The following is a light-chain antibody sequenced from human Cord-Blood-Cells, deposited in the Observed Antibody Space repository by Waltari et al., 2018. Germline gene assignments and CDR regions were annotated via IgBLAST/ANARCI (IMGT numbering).Light chain of an antibody. Sequence: SYELTQQPSASVSPGQTASITCSGDKFGEKYACWYQQKPGQSPELVIYQDSKRPSGIPERFSGSNSGNTATLTISGTQAMDEADYYCQAWDSSVVFGGGTKLTVL. J-gene: IGLJ2*01. CDR3: QAWDSSVV. V-gene: IGLV3-1*01. CDR2: QDS. CDR1: KFGEKY.